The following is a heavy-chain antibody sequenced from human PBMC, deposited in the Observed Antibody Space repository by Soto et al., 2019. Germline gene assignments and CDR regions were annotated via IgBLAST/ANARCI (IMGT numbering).Heavy chain of an antibody. CDR1: GFTFSSYA. CDR2: ISGSGGST. D-gene: IGHD6-13*01. CDR3: AKDSWGSSWYRYYYYYGMDV. V-gene: IGHV3-23*01. J-gene: IGHJ6*02. Sequence: GGSLRLSCAASGFTFSSYAMSWVRQAPGKGLEWVSAISGSGGSTYYADSVKGRFTISRDNSKNTLYLQMNSLRAEDTAVYYCAKDSWGSSWYRYYYYYGMDVWGQGTTVTVSS.